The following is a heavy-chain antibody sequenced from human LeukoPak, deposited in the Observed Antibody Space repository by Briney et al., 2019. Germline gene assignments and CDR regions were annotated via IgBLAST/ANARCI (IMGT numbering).Heavy chain of an antibody. Sequence: ASVKVSCKASGYTFTSYYMHWVRQAPGQGLEWMGIINPSGGSTSYAQKFQGRVTMTRDTSTSTVYMELSSLRSEDTAVYYCAREENDFWSGQEFDIWGQGTMVTVSS. J-gene: IGHJ3*02. V-gene: IGHV1-46*01. CDR2: INPSGGST. CDR3: AREENDFWSGQEFDI. CDR1: GYTFTSYY. D-gene: IGHD3-3*01.